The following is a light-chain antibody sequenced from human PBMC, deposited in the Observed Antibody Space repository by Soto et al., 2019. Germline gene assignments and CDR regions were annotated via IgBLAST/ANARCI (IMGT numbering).Light chain of an antibody. CDR2: EAS. CDR1: SXDFGSYKF. J-gene: IGLJ1*01. CDR3: FSFTSTNTHV. Sequence: QSVLTQPASVSGSPGQSVTISCTGTSXDFGSYKFVSWYQHHPGKVPKVIIYEASKRPSGVSDRFSGSKSGNTASLTISGLQAEDEADYYCFSFTSTNTHVFGSGTKVTVL. V-gene: IGLV2-23*01.